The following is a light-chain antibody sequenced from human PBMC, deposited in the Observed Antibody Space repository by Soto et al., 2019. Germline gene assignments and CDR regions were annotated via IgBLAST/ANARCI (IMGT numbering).Light chain of an antibody. CDR3: SSYTTSSPRV. CDR1: SSDIGIYKY. V-gene: IGLV2-14*01. J-gene: IGLJ1*01. CDR2: EVS. Sequence: QSALTQPASVSGSPGQSIAISCTGSSSDIGIYKYVSWYQQHPGKVPKLIIYEVSNRPSGVSNRFSGSKSGNTASLTISGLQAEDEADHYCSSYTTSSPRVFGTGTKVTVL.